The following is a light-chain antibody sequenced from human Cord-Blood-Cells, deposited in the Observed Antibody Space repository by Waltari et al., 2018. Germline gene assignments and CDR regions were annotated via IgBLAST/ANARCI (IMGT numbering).Light chain of an antibody. CDR3: QQRSNWPT. J-gene: IGKJ1*01. Sequence: EIVLTQSPDTLSLSPGDRATLSCRASQSVSSYLAWYQQKPGQAPRLLIYDASNRATGIPARFSGSGSGTDFTLTISSLEPEDFAVYYCQQRSNWPTFGQGTKVEIK. CDR2: DAS. V-gene: IGKV3-11*01. CDR1: QSVSSY.